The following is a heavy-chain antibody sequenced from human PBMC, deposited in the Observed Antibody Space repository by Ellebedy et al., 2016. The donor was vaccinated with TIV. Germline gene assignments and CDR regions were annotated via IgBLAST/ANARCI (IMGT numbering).Heavy chain of an antibody. J-gene: IGHJ6*02. CDR1: GGSISSSSYY. D-gene: IGHD3-16*01. V-gene: IGHV4-39*07. CDR2: IYYSGST. Sequence: SETLSLXCTVSGGSISSSSYYWGWIRQPPGKGLEWIGSIYYSGSTYYNPSLKSRVTMSVDTSKNQFSLKLSSVTAADTAVYYCARGQYYDYVWGSFSGMDVWGQGTTVTVSS. CDR3: ARGQYYDYVWGSFSGMDV.